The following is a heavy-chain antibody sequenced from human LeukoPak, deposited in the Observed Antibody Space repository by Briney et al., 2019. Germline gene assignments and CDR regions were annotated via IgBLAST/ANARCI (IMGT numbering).Heavy chain of an antibody. CDR3: ARVSVDFWSGYYSTYYFDY. CDR1: GGTFSSYA. Sequence: SVKVSCKASGGTFSSYAISWVRQAPGQGLEWMGGIIPIFGTANYAQKFQGRVTITADKSTSTAYMELSSLRSEDTAVYYCARVSVDFWSGYYSTYYFDYWGQGTLVTVSS. V-gene: IGHV1-69*06. J-gene: IGHJ4*02. CDR2: IIPIFGTA. D-gene: IGHD3-3*01.